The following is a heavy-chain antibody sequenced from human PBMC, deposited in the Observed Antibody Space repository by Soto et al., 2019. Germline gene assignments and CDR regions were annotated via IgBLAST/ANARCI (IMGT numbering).Heavy chain of an antibody. Sequence: QVQLVQSGAEVKKPGASVKVSCKASGYTFTSYYMHWVRQAPGQGLEWMGIINPSGGSTSCAQKFQGRVTMTRDTSTSTVYMELSSLRSEDTAVYYCARDHYDSSGYYYAGAFDIWGQGTMVTVSS. CDR2: INPSGGST. CDR1: GYTFTSYY. V-gene: IGHV1-46*01. D-gene: IGHD3-22*01. CDR3: ARDHYDSSGYYYAGAFDI. J-gene: IGHJ3*02.